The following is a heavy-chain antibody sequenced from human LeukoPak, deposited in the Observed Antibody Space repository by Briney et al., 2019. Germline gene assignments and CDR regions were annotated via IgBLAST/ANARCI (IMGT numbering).Heavy chain of an antibody. J-gene: IGHJ4*02. D-gene: IGHD3-10*01. CDR1: GFTFSDYY. V-gene: IGHV3-11*01. Sequence: GGSLRLSCAASGFTFSDYYMSWIRQAPGKGLEWVSYISSSGSTIYYADSVKGRFTISRDNAKNSLYLQMNSLRAEDTAVYYCARSTKTKNYYGSGSTDYWGQGTLVTVSS. CDR2: ISSSGSTI. CDR3: ARSTKTKNYYGSGSTDY.